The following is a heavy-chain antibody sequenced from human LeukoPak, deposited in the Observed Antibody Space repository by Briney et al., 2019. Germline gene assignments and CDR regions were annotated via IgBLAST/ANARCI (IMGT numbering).Heavy chain of an antibody. CDR1: GASITDVGDY. D-gene: IGHD6-13*01. CDR3: ARGGLYSTWHSLDP. V-gene: IGHV4-31*02. J-gene: IGHJ5*02. Sequence: PSDPRSLTWSVAGASITDVGDYWTWIRQHPEKCLELIGYYYYRGSTYYSPSIKSRVTISVDTSKNQFSLKLTSVTAADTAVYYCARGGLYSTWHSLDPWGQGTLVTVSS. CDR2: YYYRGST.